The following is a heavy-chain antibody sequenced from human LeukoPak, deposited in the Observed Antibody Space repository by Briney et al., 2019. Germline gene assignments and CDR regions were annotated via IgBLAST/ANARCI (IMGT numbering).Heavy chain of an antibody. J-gene: IGHJ3*02. V-gene: IGHV3-64D*06. CDR3: VKAAAGEKWLVRGPNAFDI. CDR2: ISSNGGST. CDR1: GFTFSSYA. D-gene: IGHD6-19*01. Sequence: PRGSLRLSCSASGFTFSSYAMHWVRQAPGKGLEYVSAISSNGGSTYYADSVKGRFTISRDNSKNTLYLQMSSLRAEDTAVYYCVKAAAGEKWLVRGPNAFDIWGQGTMVTVSS.